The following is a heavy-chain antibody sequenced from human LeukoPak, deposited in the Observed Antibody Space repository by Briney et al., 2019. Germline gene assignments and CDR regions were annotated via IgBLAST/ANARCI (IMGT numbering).Heavy chain of an antibody. V-gene: IGHV3-21*01. D-gene: IGHD3-3*01. CDR3: ASFGVFFGVVTLDY. CDR1: GFTFSSYS. CDR2: ISSSSSYI. Sequence: GGSLSLSCAASGFTFSSYSMNWVRQAPGKGLEWVSSISSSSSYIYYADSVKGRFTISRDNAKNSLYLQMNSLRAEDTAVYYCASFGVFFGVVTLDYWGQGTLVTVSS. J-gene: IGHJ4*02.